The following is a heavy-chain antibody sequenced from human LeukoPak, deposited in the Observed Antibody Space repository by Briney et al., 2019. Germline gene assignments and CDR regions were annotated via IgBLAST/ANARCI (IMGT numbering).Heavy chain of an antibody. Sequence: PSETLSLTCTVPGGSISSGDYYWSWIRQPPGKGLEWIGYIYYSGSTYYNPSLKSRVTISVDTSKNQFSLKLSSVTAADTAVYYCAREPLVVVPAAAVYYYGMDVWGKGTTVTVSS. CDR2: IYYSGST. CDR1: GGSISSGDYY. D-gene: IGHD2-2*01. V-gene: IGHV4-30-4*01. J-gene: IGHJ6*04. CDR3: AREPLVVVPAAAVYYYGMDV.